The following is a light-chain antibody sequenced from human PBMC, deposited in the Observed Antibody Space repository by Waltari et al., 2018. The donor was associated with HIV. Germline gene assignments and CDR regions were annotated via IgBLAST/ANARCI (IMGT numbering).Light chain of an antibody. CDR2: AAS. CDR3: QQSYSTPRIT. Sequence: DIQMTQSPSSLSASVGDRVTITCRASQSINNYLNWYQQKPGKAPKLLIYAASSLQSWVPSRFSGSGSGTDFTLTISSLQPEDFATYYCQQSYSTPRITFGQGTRLEIK. J-gene: IGKJ5*01. V-gene: IGKV1-39*01. CDR1: QSINNY.